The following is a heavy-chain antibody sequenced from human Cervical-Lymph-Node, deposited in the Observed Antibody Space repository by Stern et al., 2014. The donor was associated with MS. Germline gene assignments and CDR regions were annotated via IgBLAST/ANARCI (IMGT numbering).Heavy chain of an antibody. CDR1: GFSLNTTGVG. CDR3: AHSPPTDDDVFDV. D-gene: IGHD1-1*01. J-gene: IGHJ3*01. Sequence: QVTLRESGPTLVNPTETLTLTCVFSGFSLNTTGVGVGWIRQPPGKALEWRALLYLDGSKRHNPSLKSRLTITKDTSKDQVGLTLTDVDPVDTATYYCAHSPPTDDDVFDVWGQGTLVTVSS. CDR2: LYLDGSK. V-gene: IGHV2-5*02.